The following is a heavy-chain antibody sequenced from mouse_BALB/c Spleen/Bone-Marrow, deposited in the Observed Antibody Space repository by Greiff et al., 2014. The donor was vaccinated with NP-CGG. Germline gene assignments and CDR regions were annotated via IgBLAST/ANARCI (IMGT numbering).Heavy chain of an antibody. V-gene: IGHV5-17*02. CDR1: GFTFSSFG. D-gene: IGHD1-1*01. CDR3: ARGNYGFSFYYAMDY. J-gene: IGHJ4*01. Sequence: DLQLVESGGGLVQPGGSRKLSCAASGFTFSSFGMHWVRQAPEKGLEWVAYISSGSSTIYYADTVKGRFTISRDNPKNTLFLQMTSLRSEDTAMYYCARGNYGFSFYYAMDYWGQGTSVTVSS. CDR2: ISSGSSTI.